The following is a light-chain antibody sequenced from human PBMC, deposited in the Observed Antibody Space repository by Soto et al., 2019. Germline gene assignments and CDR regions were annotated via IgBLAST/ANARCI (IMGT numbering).Light chain of an antibody. CDR3: QQYGSSPRT. V-gene: IGKV3-20*01. CDR2: GAS. CDR1: QSVSNNY. J-gene: IGKJ2*01. Sequence: EIVLTQSPGTLSLSPGERATLSCRASQSVSNNYLAWYQQNPGQAPRLLIYGASSSATGIPDRFSGSGSGTDFILTISRLEPEDFVVYYCQQYGSSPRTFGQGTKLEIK.